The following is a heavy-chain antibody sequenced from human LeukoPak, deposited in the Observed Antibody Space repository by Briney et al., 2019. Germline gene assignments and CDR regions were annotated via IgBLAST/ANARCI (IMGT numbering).Heavy chain of an antibody. CDR3: ARDLITLVRGVIPVP. J-gene: IGHJ5*02. CDR1: GYTFTNYG. CDR2: ISGYNGNV. V-gene: IGHV1-18*01. D-gene: IGHD3-10*01. Sequence: ASVKVSCKTAGYTFTNYGITSGRQAPGHGPEWRGWISGYNGNVGYAQKFQDRLTMTTDTSTTTAYMELRSLRADDTAVYYCARDLITLVRGVIPVPWGQATLVIDS.